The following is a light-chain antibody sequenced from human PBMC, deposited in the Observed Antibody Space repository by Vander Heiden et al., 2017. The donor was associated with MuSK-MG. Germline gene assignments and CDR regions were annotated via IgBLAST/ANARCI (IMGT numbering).Light chain of an antibody. CDR1: QSMTTY. CDR2: AAS. CDR3: QQSYTTPLS. Sequence: DIQMTQSPSSLSAAVGDRVTITCRASQSMTTYLNWYQQKQGKAPKLLIYAASSLQSGVPSRFSGSASGTEFTLTINSLQPEDFATYYCQQSYTTPLSFGGGTRVEIK. V-gene: IGKV1-39*01. J-gene: IGKJ4*01.